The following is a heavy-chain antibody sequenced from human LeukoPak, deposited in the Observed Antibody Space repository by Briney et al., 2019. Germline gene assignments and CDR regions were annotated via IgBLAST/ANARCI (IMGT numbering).Heavy chain of an antibody. CDR2: IYYSGST. CDR1: GASISSYY. V-gene: IGHV4-59*01. D-gene: IGHD6-13*01. Sequence: SETLSLTCTVSGASISSYYGSWIRQPPEKGLEWIGYIYYSGSTNYTPSLKSRVTISVDTSKNQFSLKLNSVTAADTAVYHCASYSSSWYVFDSWGQGTLVTVSS. CDR3: ASYSSSWYVFDS. J-gene: IGHJ4*02.